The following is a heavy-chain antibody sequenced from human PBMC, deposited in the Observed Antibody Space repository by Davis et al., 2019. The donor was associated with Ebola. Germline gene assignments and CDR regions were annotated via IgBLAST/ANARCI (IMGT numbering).Heavy chain of an antibody. CDR3: AKGYYGSGSGIVSPNYYDYGMDV. CDR2: ISYDGSNK. CDR1: GFTFSSYA. V-gene: IGHV3-30*04. D-gene: IGHD3-10*01. Sequence: GESLKISCAASGFTFSSYAMHWVRQAPGKGLEWVAVISYDGSNKYYADSVTGRFTISRDNSKNTLYLQMNSLRAEDTAVYYCAKGYYGSGSGIVSPNYYDYGMDVWGKGTTVTVSS. J-gene: IGHJ6*04.